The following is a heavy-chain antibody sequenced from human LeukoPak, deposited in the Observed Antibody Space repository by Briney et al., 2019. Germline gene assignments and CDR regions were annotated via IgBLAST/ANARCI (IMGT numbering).Heavy chain of an antibody. J-gene: IGHJ5*02. CDR3: TTRLGFSAWPFDP. Sequence: GGSLRLSCAASGFTSSNFGMHWVRQASGKGLEWVGRIRSKGNNYATTYAASVQGRFTISRDDSKNTAYLQMNSLKTEDTAVYYCTTRLGFSAWPFDPWGPGTLVTVSS. CDR2: IRSKGNNYAT. V-gene: IGHV3-73*01. D-gene: IGHD6-19*01. CDR1: GFTSSNFG.